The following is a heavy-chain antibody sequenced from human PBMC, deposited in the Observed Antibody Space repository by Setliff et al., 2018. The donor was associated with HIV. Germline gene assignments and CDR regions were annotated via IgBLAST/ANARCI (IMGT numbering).Heavy chain of an antibody. CDR3: AKHHYWSGSSCSYDF. CDR2: ISGSGDYI. CDR1: GFTFSSHA. V-gene: IGHV3-23*01. D-gene: IGHD2-15*01. Sequence: PGGSLRLSCVASGFTFSSHAMSWVRQAPGRGLEWVSTISGSGDYIFYRDSVKGLFTISRDNSKNTVFLQMNRLRAEDTAVYCCAKHHYWSGSSCSYDFWGRGTLVTVSS. J-gene: IGHJ4*02.